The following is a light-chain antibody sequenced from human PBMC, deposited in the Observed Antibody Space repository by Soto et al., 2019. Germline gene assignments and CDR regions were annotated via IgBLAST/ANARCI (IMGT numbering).Light chain of an antibody. CDR2: KAS. CDR1: QSINNW. Sequence: DIQLTQFPSTLYPSVGDRVTITCRASQSINNWLAWYQQKPGKAPKMVIYKASSLKSGVPSRFSGSGSGTEFTLTISTLQPDDLATYYCQQYNSYPHTFGQGTKLEIK. CDR3: QQYNSYPHT. J-gene: IGKJ2*01. V-gene: IGKV1-5*03.